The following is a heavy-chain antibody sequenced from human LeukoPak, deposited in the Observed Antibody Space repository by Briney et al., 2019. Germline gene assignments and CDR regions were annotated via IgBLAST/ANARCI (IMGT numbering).Heavy chain of an antibody. CDR1: GSTLSNYA. V-gene: IGHV1-69*13. Sequence: SVKVSCKASGSTLSNYAISWVRQAPGQGLEWMGAIIPIFGTANYAQKFQGRVTITADESTSTAYMELSSLRSEDTAVYYCARILSSSWYEYFHHWGQGTLVTVSS. CDR3: ARILSSSWYEYFHH. D-gene: IGHD6-19*01. J-gene: IGHJ1*01. CDR2: IIPIFGTA.